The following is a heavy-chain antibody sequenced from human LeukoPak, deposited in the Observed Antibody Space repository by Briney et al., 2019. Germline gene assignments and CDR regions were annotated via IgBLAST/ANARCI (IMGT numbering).Heavy chain of an antibody. Sequence: ASVKVSCKASAYTFTSYDINWVRQATGQGLEWMGWMNPNSGNTGYAQKFQGRVTMTRNTSISTAYMELSSLTFEDTAVYYCARVREVWWNPHDAFDIWGQGTRVTVSS. J-gene: IGHJ3*02. CDR2: MNPNSGNT. CDR3: ARVREVWWNPHDAFDI. D-gene: IGHD2-21*01. CDR1: AYTFTSYD. V-gene: IGHV1-8*01.